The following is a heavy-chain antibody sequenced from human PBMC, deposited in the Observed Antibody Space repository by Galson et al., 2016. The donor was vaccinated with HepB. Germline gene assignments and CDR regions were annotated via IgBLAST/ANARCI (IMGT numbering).Heavy chain of an antibody. CDR1: GFIFSDYH. CDR2: ISSSSNTI. Sequence: SLRLSCAASGFIFSDYHINWIRQAPGKGLEWISYISSSSNTIHYADSVKGRFTVSRDYAKNSLYLQMNSLRAEDTAVYYRARDSSSGYVIDAFDIWGQGTMVTVSS. D-gene: IGHD5-12*01. V-gene: IGHV3-11*04. J-gene: IGHJ3*02. CDR3: ARDSSSGYVIDAFDI.